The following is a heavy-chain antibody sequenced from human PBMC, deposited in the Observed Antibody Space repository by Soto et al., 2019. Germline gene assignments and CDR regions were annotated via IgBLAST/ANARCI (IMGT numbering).Heavy chain of an antibody. V-gene: IGHV3-23*01. Sequence: EVQLLESGGGLVQPGGSLRLSCAASGFTFSSYAMSWVRQAPGKGLEWVSAISGSGGSTYYADSVKGRFTISRDNSKNALYLQMNSLRAEDRAVYYCATRKYSSKLIWCDPWGQGTLVTVSS. CDR3: ATRKYSSKLIWCDP. J-gene: IGHJ5*02. CDR1: GFTFSSYA. CDR2: ISGSGGST. D-gene: IGHD6-13*01.